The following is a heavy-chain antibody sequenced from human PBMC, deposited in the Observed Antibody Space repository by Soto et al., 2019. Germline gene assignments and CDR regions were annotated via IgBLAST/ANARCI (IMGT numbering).Heavy chain of an antibody. CDR3: VREHMVRGVIPYYFDY. V-gene: IGHV3-33*01. Sequence: QVQLVESGGGVVQPGRSLRLSCAASGFTFSSYGMHWVRQAPGKGLEWVAVIWYDGSNKYYADSVKGRFTISRDNSKNTLYLQMNSLRAEDTAVYYCVREHMVRGVIPYYFDYWGQGTLVTVSS. CDR1: GFTFSSYG. CDR2: IWYDGSNK. D-gene: IGHD3-10*01. J-gene: IGHJ4*02.